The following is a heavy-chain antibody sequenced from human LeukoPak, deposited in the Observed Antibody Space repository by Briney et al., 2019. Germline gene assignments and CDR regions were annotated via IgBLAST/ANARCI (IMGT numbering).Heavy chain of an antibody. CDR1: GYSISSGYY. CDR2: IYTSGST. CDR3: ARELVVGATKVGGYYYMDV. V-gene: IGHV4-38-2*02. J-gene: IGHJ6*03. D-gene: IGHD1-26*01. Sequence: PSETLSLTCAVSGYSISSGYYWGWIRQPPGKGLEWIGRIYTSGSTNYNPSLKSRVTMSVDTSKNQFSLKLSSVTAADTAVYYCARELVVGATKVGGYYYMDVWGKGTTVTVSS.